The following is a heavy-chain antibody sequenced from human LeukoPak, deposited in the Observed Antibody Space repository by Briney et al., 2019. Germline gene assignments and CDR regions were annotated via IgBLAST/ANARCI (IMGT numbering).Heavy chain of an antibody. J-gene: IGHJ4*02. Sequence: GGSLRLSCAASGFTFSSYAMSWVRQAPGKGLEWVSFISGSDGTTFYADSVKGRFTISRDNAKNSLSLQMDGLSREDTAIYYCVRDPLTAYFDYWGQGSLVTVSS. CDR2: ISGSDGTT. CDR3: VRDPLTAYFDY. CDR1: GFTFSSYA. D-gene: IGHD2-21*02. V-gene: IGHV3-23*01.